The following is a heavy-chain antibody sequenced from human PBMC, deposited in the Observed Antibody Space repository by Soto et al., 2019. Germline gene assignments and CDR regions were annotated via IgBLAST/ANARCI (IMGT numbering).Heavy chain of an antibody. Sequence: QVQLQESGPGLMKPSETLSLTCTVSGGSVNSAYYYWSWIRQPPGKGLEWIGYINYSGSTNYNPTLNSRVTISLDTSKNQFSRRRSSVTAADTAGYYFPGGGGSYGPFDSWGQGPLVTVSS. CDR2: INYSGST. CDR1: GGSVNSAYYY. V-gene: IGHV4-61*01. D-gene: IGHD2-15*01. CDR3: PGGGGSYGPFDS. J-gene: IGHJ4*02.